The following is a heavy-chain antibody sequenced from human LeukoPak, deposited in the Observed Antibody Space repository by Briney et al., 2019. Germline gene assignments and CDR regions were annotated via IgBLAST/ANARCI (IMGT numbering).Heavy chain of an antibody. J-gene: IGHJ6*03. CDR2: IIPIFGTA. Sequence: GASVEVSCKASGYTFTSYGINWVRQAPGQGLEWMGGIIPIFGTANYAQKFQGRVTITTDESTSTAYMELSSLRSEDTAVYYCTHYEANYYYMDVWGKGTTVTVSS. CDR3: THYEANYYYMDV. V-gene: IGHV1-69*05. D-gene: IGHD4-17*01. CDR1: GYTFTSYG.